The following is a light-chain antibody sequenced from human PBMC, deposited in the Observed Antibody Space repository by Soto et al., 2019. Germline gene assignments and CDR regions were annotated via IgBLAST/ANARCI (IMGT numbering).Light chain of an antibody. CDR2: GNI. V-gene: IGLV1-40*01. Sequence: QSVLTQPPSVSGAPGQRVTISCTGSSSNIGAGYDVHWYQQVPGTAPKLLIYGNINRPSGVPDRFSGSKSGTSASLAITGLQADDEADYYCQSYASSLTVVFGGGTQLTVL. J-gene: IGLJ2*01. CDR3: QSYASSLTVV. CDR1: SSNIGAGYD.